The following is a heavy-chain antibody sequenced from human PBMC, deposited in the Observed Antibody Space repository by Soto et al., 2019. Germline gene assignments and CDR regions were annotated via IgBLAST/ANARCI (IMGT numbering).Heavy chain of an antibody. V-gene: IGHV1-2*02. CDR3: ARVIAVASYYYYGMDV. D-gene: IGHD6-19*01. J-gene: IGHJ6*02. Sequence: ASVKVSCKASGYTFTGYYMHWVRQAPGQGLEWMGWINPNSGGTNYAQKFQGRVTMTRDTSISTAYMELSRLRSDDTAVYYCARVIAVASYYYYGMDVWGRGTTVTVSS. CDR2: INPNSGGT. CDR1: GYTFTGYY.